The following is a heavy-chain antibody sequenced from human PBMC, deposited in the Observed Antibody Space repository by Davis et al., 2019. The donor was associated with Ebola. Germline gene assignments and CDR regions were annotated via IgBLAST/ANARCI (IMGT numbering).Heavy chain of an antibody. D-gene: IGHD2-2*02. CDR2: IIPFYGTQ. CDR1: GGTFSSYA. Sequence: SVKVSCKASGGTFSSYAISWVRQAPGQGLEWMGGIIPFYGTQSYAQNFQGRVSITADAPTSTVYMELGSLRSDDTAVYYCARGHCSSTTCYRGDFYYGLDVWGQGTTVTVSS. CDR3: ARGHCSSTTCYRGDFYYGLDV. J-gene: IGHJ6*02. V-gene: IGHV1-69*13.